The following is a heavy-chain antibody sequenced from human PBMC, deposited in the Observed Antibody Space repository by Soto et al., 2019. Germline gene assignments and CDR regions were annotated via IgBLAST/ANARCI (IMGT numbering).Heavy chain of an antibody. Sequence: SETLSLTCTVSGGSVSSGSYYWRWIRQPPGKGLEWIGYIYYSGSTNYNPSLKSRVTISVDASKNQFSLKLSSVTAADTAVYYCAISMVRGVLDNYFDYWGQGTLVTVSS. CDR3: AISMVRGVLDNYFDY. CDR2: IYYSGST. J-gene: IGHJ4*02. D-gene: IGHD3-10*01. V-gene: IGHV4-61*01. CDR1: GGSVSSGSYY.